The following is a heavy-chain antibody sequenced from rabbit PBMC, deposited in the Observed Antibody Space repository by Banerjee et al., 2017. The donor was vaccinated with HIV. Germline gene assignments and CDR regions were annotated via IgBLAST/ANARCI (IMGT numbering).Heavy chain of an antibody. CDR2: IYAGSSGST. Sequence: EESGGGLVKPEGSLTLTCTASGFSFSSSYWICWVRQAPGKGLEWIACIYAGSSGSTYYASWAKGRFTISKTSSTTVTLQMTSLTAADTATYFCAREAAEAGYATDLWGQGTLVTVS. CDR1: GFSFSSSYW. J-gene: IGHJ3*01. V-gene: IGHV1S45*01. CDR3: AREAAEAGYATDL. D-gene: IGHD6-1*01.